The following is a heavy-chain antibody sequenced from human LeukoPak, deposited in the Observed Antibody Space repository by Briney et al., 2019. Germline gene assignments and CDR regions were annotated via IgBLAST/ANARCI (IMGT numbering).Heavy chain of an antibody. J-gene: IGHJ4*02. CDR1: GFTFSSYA. CDR3: AKHLFWFGEFSNFDY. CDR2: ISGSGGST. D-gene: IGHD3-10*01. V-gene: IGHV3-23*01. Sequence: GGSLRLSCAASGFTFSSYAMSWVRQAPGKGLEWVSAISGSGGSTYYADSVKGRFTISRDNSKNTLYPQMNSLRAEDTAVYYCAKHLFWFGEFSNFDYWGQGTPVTVSS.